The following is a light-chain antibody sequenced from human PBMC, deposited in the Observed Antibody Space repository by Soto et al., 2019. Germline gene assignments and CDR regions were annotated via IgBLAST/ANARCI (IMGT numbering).Light chain of an antibody. V-gene: IGKV3-20*01. CDR1: HTISSSY. Sequence: EIVLTQSPGTLSLSPGERATLSCRASHTISSSYLAWYQQKPGQAPRLLMYGISRRATGIPDRFSGSGSGTDFTLTITRLEPEDSAVYFCQQRGSWPPTFGQGTRLEIK. CDR2: GIS. J-gene: IGKJ5*01. CDR3: QQRGSWPPT.